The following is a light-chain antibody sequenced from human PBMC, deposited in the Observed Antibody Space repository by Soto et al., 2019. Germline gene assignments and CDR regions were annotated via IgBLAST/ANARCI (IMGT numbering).Light chain of an antibody. Sequence: QSVLTQPPSVSAAPGQSVAISCSGSSSNVGNNVISWYQHFPGAAPKLLIYDDSQRPSGIPDRFSGSKSGTSATLVISGLQTGHEADYYCGTWDSGLNAYVFGTGTKVTVL. CDR1: SSNVGNNV. V-gene: IGLV1-51*01. J-gene: IGLJ1*01. CDR3: GTWDSGLNAYV. CDR2: DDS.